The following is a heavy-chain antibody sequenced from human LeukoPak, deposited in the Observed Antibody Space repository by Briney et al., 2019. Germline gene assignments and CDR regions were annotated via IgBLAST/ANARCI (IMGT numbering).Heavy chain of an antibody. CDR3: ARDLISVGVVVIRYAFDI. V-gene: IGHV1-69*01. CDR2: IIPIFGTA. Sequence: SVKVSCKASGGTFSSYAISWVRQAPGQGLEWMGGIIPIFGTANYAQKFQGRVTITADESTSTAYMELSSLRPEDTAVYYYARDLISVGVVVIRYAFDIWGQGTMVTVSS. J-gene: IGHJ3*02. D-gene: IGHD3-22*01. CDR1: GGTFSSYA.